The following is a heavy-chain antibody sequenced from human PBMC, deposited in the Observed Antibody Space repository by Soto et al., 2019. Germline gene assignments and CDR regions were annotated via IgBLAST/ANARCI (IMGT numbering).Heavy chain of an antibody. CDR2: IIPIFGTA. CDR3: ARDSAGSSSSWYVDYYYYGMDV. CDR1: GGTFSSYA. V-gene: IGHV1-69*13. D-gene: IGHD6-13*01. Sequence: SVKVSCKASGGTFSSYAISWVRQAPGQGLEWMGGIIPIFGTANYAQKFQGRVTITADESTSTAYMELSSLRSEDTAVYYCARDSAGSSSSWYVDYYYYGMDVWGQGTTVTVSS. J-gene: IGHJ6*02.